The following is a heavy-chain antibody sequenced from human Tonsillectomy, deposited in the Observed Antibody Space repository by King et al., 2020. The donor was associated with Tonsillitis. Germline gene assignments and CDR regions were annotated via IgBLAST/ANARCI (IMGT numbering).Heavy chain of an antibody. CDR1: GGTFSRYA. V-gene: IGHV1-69*01. D-gene: IGHD4-11*01. J-gene: IGHJ4*02. Sequence: VQLVESGAEVRKPGSSLKVSCKASGGTFSRYAISWVRQAPGQGLEWMGGIIPSFGTANYAQKFQGSVTITADESTSTPYMELSSLRSEDTAVYYCARAYTVTTFSPFDYWGQGTLVTVSS. CDR3: ARAYTVTTFSPFDY. CDR2: IIPSFGTA.